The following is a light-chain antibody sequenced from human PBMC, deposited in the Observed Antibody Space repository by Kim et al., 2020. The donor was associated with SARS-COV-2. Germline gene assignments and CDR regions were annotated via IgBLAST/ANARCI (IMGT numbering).Light chain of an antibody. CDR2: QDS. CDR3: QAWDSTWV. J-gene: IGLJ3*02. V-gene: IGLV3-1*01. Sequence: SYELTQPPSVSVSPGQTASITCSGDKLGDKYACWYQQKPGQSPLLVIYQDSKRPSGIPERFSGSNSGNTATLTISGTQAMDEADYYCQAWDSTWVFGGG. CDR1: KLGDKY.